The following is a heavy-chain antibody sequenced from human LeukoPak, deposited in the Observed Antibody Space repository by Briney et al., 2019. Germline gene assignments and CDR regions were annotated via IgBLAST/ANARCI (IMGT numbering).Heavy chain of an antibody. Sequence: PSETLSLTCAVYGGSFSGYYWSWIRQPPGKGLEWIGSIYYSGSTYYNPSLKSRVTISVDTSKNQFSLKLSSVTAADTAVYYCATRGRARDYWGQGTLVTVSS. CDR1: GGSFSGYY. V-gene: IGHV4-34*01. CDR3: ATRGRARDY. J-gene: IGHJ4*02. D-gene: IGHD3-10*01. CDR2: IYYSGST.